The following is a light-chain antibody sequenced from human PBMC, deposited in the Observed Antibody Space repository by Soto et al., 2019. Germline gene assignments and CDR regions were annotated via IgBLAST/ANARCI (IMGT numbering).Light chain of an antibody. J-gene: IGKJ1*01. CDR3: QEYDNWPLWT. V-gene: IGKV3-15*01. CDR2: GGS. Sequence: EIVLTQSPGTLSLSPGERATLSCRASQSVSSNLAWYQQKPGQAPRLLIYGGSTRATGIPARFSGSGSGTEFTLTINSLQSEDFALYYCQEYDNWPLWTFGQGTKVDIK. CDR1: QSVSSN.